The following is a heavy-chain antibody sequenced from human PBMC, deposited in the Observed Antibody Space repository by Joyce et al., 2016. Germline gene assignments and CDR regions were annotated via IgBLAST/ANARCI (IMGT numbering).Heavy chain of an antibody. CDR2: NSATGGST. CDR1: GFTFSSYA. Sequence: EVQLLESGGGLVQPGGSPRLSCAASGFTFSSYAMNWVRQTPGKGREWVSANSATGGSTYYADSLKGRFTISRDSSKNTLYLQMNSLRAEDTAVYYCAKSSGSGSTYYFDFWGQGTLVTVSS. J-gene: IGHJ4*02. CDR3: AKSSGSGSTYYFDF. V-gene: IGHV3-23*01. D-gene: IGHD3-10*01.